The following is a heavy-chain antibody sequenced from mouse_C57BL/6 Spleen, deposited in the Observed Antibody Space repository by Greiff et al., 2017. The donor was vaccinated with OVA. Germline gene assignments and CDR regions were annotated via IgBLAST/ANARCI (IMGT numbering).Heavy chain of an antibody. CDR2: IDPENGDT. D-gene: IGHD2-5*01. Sequence: EVQLVESGAELVRPGASVKLSCTASGFNIKDDYMHWVKQRPEQGLEWIGWIDPENGDTEYASKFQGKATITADTSSNTAYLQLSSLTSEDTAVYYCTTTYYSNSAWFAYWGQGTLVTVSA. CDR1: GFNIKDDY. J-gene: IGHJ3*01. CDR3: TTTYYSNSAWFAY. V-gene: IGHV14-4*01.